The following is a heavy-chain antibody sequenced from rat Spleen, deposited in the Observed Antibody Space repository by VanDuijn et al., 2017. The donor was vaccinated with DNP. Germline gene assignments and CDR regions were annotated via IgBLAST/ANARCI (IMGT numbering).Heavy chain of an antibody. Sequence: EVQLVESGGGLVQPGRSLKLSCAASGFTFSDYAMAWVRQAPGKGLEWVASIKTGGGNTYYRDSVQGRFTISRDNAKSTLYLQMNSLRSEDTATYYCARGNYPVINTFDHWGQGVMVTVSS. CDR1: GFTFSDYA. V-gene: IGHV5S23*01. CDR2: IKTGGGNT. J-gene: IGHJ2*01. D-gene: IGHD1-4*01. CDR3: ARGNYPVINTFDH.